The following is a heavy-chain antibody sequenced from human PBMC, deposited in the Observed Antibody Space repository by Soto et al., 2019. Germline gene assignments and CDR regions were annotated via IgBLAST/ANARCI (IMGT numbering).Heavy chain of an antibody. Sequence: QVQLVESGGGVVQPGRSLRLSCAASGFTFSSYGMHWVRQAPGKGLEWVAVIWYDGSNKYYADSVKGRFTISRDNSTNTLYLQMNSLRAEDTAVYYCAREYNGDYVNWGDALDIWGQGTMVTVSS. CDR1: GFTFSSYG. J-gene: IGHJ3*02. V-gene: IGHV3-33*01. D-gene: IGHD4-17*01. CDR3: AREYNGDYVNWGDALDI. CDR2: IWYDGSNK.